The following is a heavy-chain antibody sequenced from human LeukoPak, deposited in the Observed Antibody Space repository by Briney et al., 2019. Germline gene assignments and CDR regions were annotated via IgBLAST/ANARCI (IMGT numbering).Heavy chain of an antibody. CDR3: ARRLVDSGASQVRDD. CDR2: INDSGSV. V-gene: IGHV4-39*07. CDR1: GGSISSSSYY. Sequence: ETLSLTGTVSGGSISSSSYYWGWIRQPPGKGLEWIGEINDSGSVNCNPSLKNRVALSVDTSKNQFSLRLSSVAAADTAVYYCARRLVDSGASQVRDDWGQGTLVTVSS. D-gene: IGHD2-15*01. J-gene: IGHJ4*02.